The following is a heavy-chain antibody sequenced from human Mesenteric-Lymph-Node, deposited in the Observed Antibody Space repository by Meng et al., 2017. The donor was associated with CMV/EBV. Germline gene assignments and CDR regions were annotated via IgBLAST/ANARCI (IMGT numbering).Heavy chain of an antibody. CDR2: INPFGGST. CDR3: ARGATVLMVFGY. V-gene: IGHV1-46*01. D-gene: IGHD2-8*01. J-gene: IGHJ4*02. CDR1: GYTFTSYY. Sequence: ASVPVSCQASGYTFTSYYMHWVRQAPGQGLEWMGLINPFGGSTTYAQKFQGRVVMTRDTSTGTVYMEVTSLRSEDTAVYYCARGATVLMVFGYWGQGTLVTVSS.